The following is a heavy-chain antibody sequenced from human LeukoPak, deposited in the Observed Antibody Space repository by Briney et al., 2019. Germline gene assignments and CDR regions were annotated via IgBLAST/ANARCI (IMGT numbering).Heavy chain of an antibody. CDR1: GFTFSDYY. J-gene: IGHJ5*02. V-gene: IGHV3-11*01. Sequence: GGSLRLSCAASGFTFSDYYMSWIRQAPGKGLEWVSYISSSGSTIYYADSVKGRFTISRDNSKNTLYLQMNSLRAEDTAVYYCAKKHLAAAGTNWFDPWGQGTLVTVSS. D-gene: IGHD6-13*01. CDR3: AKKHLAAAGTNWFDP. CDR2: ISSSGSTI.